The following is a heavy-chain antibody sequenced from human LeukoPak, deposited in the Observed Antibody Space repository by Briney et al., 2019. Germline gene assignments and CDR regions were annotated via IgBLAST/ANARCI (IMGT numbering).Heavy chain of an antibody. V-gene: IGHV1-46*01. J-gene: IGHJ4*02. D-gene: IGHD3-10*01. CDR1: GYTFTSYY. CDR3: ARGASTYYGSGSYYRDY. Sequence: GASVKVSCKASGYTFTSYYMHWVRQAPGQGLEWMGITNPSGGSTSYAQKFQGRVTMTRDTSTSIVYMELSSLRSEDTAVYYCARGASTYYGSGSYYRDYWGQGTLVTVSS. CDR2: TNPSGGST.